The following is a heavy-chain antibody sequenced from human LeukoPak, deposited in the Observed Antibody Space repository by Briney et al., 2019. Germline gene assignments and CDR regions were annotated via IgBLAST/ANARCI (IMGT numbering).Heavy chain of an antibody. D-gene: IGHD3-22*01. Sequence: SETLSLTCAVYGGSFSGYYWSWIRQPPGKGLEWIGEINHSGSTNYNPSLKSRVTISVDTSKNQFSLKLSSVTAADTAVYYCSKMRDYYDSSGYDYGDSPYFFDYWGQGTLVTVSS. CDR3: SKMRDYYDSSGYDYGDSPYFFDY. V-gene: IGHV4-34*01. CDR2: INHSGST. CDR1: GGSFSGYY. J-gene: IGHJ4*02.